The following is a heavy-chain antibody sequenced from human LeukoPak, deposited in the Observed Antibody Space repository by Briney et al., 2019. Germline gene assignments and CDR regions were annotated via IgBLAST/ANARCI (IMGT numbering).Heavy chain of an antibody. CDR2: ISGDGNAK. V-gene: IGHV3-48*01. D-gene: IGHD2/OR15-2a*01. CDR1: GFSFSSYS. J-gene: IGHJ4*02. CDR3: ARDYVYAFDY. Sequence: GGSLRLSCAASGFSFSSYSINWVRRAPGKGLEWVSYISGDGNAKHYTDSVKGRFTISRDNAENALYLQMNSLRAEDTAVYFCARDYVYAFDYWGQGTLVTVSS.